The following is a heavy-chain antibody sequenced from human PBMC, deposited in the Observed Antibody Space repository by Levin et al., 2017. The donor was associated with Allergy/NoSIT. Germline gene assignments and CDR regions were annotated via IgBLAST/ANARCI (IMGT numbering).Heavy chain of an antibody. CDR3: ARDRVTAADGTYYFYAMDG. D-gene: IGHD6-13*01. V-gene: IGHV4-59*01. CDR1: GDSISSYF. CDR2: ISYSVNS. Sequence: ASETLSLTCTVSGDSISSYFWSWIRQPPGKGLEWIGYISYSVNSKYNPSLRSRVTISVDTSKNQFSLKLRSVTAADTAIYYCARDRVTAADGTYYFYAMDGWGQGTTVTVSS. J-gene: IGHJ6*02.